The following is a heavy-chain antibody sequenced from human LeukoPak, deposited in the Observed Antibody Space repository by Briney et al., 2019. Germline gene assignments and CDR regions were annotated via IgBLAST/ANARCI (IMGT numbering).Heavy chain of an antibody. CDR1: GYTFTCYY. V-gene: IGHV1-2*02. CDR2: INPNSGGT. CDR3: ARDQDYGDYGVHDAFDI. D-gene: IGHD4-17*01. J-gene: IGHJ3*02. Sequence: ASVKVSCKASGYTFTCYYMHWVRQAPGQGLEWMGWINPNSGGTNYAQKFQGRVTMTRETSISTDYMELSRLRSDATAVYYCARDQDYGDYGVHDAFDIWGQGTMVTVSS.